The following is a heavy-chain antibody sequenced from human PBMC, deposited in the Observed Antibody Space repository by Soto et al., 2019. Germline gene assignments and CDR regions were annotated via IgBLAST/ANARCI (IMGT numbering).Heavy chain of an antibody. V-gene: IGHV4-34*01. J-gene: IGHJ6*02. Sequence: QVQLQQWGPGLLKPSETLSLTCAVYGGSFSGYYWSWIRQPPGKGLEWIGEINHSGGTNYNASLKSRVTISEDPSKNPFARMRATMSAADTAVYYCPRGGVAALPGGDYYYDMDVWGRGTTVTVSS. CDR2: INHSGGT. CDR1: GGSFSGYY. CDR3: PRGGVAALPGGDYYYDMDV. D-gene: IGHD6-6*01.